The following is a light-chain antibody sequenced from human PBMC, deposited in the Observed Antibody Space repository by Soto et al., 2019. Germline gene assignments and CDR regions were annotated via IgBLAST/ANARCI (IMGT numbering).Light chain of an antibody. V-gene: IGKV3D-15*01. CDR2: GAS. J-gene: IGKJ1*01. Sequence: EIVLTQSPATLSLSPGERATLSCRASQSVSSYLAWYQQKPGQAPRLLIYGASSRATGIPDRFSGSGSGTEFTLTISSLQSEDFAVYYCQQYSNWPSRTFGQGTKVDIK. CDR1: QSVSSY. CDR3: QQYSNWPSRT.